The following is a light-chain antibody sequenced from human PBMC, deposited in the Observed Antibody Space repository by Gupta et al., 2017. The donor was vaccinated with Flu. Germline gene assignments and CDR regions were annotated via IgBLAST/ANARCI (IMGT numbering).Light chain of an antibody. J-gene: IGKJ1*01. V-gene: IGKV3-15*01. CDR3: QQYNDGPLT. CDR1: QTVGSD. CDR2: GAF. Sequence: GERATLSCRASQTVGSDLAWYQQKPGQAPRLLIYGAFTRATGIPSRFSGGGSGSEFTLTISSLQSEDFAVYYCQQYNDGPLTFGQGTKVEIK.